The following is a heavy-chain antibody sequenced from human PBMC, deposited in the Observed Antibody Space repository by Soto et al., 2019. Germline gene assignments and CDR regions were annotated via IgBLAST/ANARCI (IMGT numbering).Heavy chain of an antibody. J-gene: IGHJ1*01. Sequence: QVQLVESGGGVVQPGRSLRLSCAASGFTFSSYAMHWVRQAPGKGLEWVAVISYDGSNKYYADSVKGRFTISRDNSKNTLYLQTNSLRADDTAVYYCARAYEGATEYFQHWGQGTLVTVSS. CDR2: ISYDGSNK. CDR1: GFTFSSYA. D-gene: IGHD1-26*01. V-gene: IGHV3-30-3*01. CDR3: ARAYEGATEYFQH.